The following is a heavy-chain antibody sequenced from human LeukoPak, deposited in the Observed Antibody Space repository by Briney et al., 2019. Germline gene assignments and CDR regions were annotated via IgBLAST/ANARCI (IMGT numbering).Heavy chain of an antibody. V-gene: IGHV3-21*01. D-gene: IGHD6-13*01. Sequence: GGSLRLSCAASGFTFSSYSMNWVRQAPGKGLEWVSSISSSSSYIYYADSVKGRFTISRDNAKNSLYLQMNSLRAEDTAVYYCARDRGYTYWYFDLWGRGTLVTVSS. CDR1: GFTFSSYS. CDR3: ARDRGYTYWYFDL. J-gene: IGHJ2*01. CDR2: ISSSSSYI.